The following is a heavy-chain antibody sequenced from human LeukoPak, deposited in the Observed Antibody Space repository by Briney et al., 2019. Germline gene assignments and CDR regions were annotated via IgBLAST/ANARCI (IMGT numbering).Heavy chain of an antibody. CDR2: ISSGSSCI. J-gene: IGHJ1*01. CDR3: ARVIKKNMTMIVD. CDR1: GFTFSSHS. V-gene: IGHV3-48*01. D-gene: IGHD3-22*01. Sequence: GGSLRLSCAASGFTFSSHSMSWVRQAPGKGLEWVSYISSGSSCIYYADSVKGRFTISRDNATNSLYLQMNSLRADVTAVYCCARVIKKNMTMIVDWGQGTLVTVSS.